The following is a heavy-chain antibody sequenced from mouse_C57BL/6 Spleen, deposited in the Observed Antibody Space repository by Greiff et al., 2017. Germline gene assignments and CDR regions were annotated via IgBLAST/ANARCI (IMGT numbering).Heavy chain of an antibody. V-gene: IGHV1-52*01. CDR3: ARWGYGYNWYFDV. CDR1: GYTFTSYW. J-gene: IGHJ1*03. D-gene: IGHD2-2*01. CDR2: IDPSDSET. Sequence: VKLQQPGAELVRPGSSVKLSCKASGYTFTSYWMHWVKQRPIQGLEWIGNIDPSDSETHYNQKFKDKATLTVNKSSSTAYMQLSSLTSEDSAVYYCARWGYGYNWYFDVWGTGTTVTVSS.